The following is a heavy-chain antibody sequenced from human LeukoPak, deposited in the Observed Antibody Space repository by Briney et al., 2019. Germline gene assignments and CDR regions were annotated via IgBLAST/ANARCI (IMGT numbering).Heavy chain of an antibody. CDR3: ARDFRPSDRGYYYYGMDV. Sequence: GGSLRLSCAASGFTFSSYSMNWVRQAPGKGLEWVSYISSSSSTIYYADSVKGRFTISRDNAKNSLYLQMNSLRAEDTAVYYCARDFRPSDRGYYYYGMDVWGQGTTVTVSS. CDR1: GFTFSSYS. D-gene: IGHD3-10*01. CDR2: ISSSSSTI. J-gene: IGHJ6*02. V-gene: IGHV3-48*01.